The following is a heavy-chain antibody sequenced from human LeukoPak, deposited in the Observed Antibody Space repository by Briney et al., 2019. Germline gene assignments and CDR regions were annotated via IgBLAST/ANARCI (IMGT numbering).Heavy chain of an antibody. CDR2: VSYDGSNK. J-gene: IGHJ4*02. CDR3: AKDLHEPGDHEFDY. V-gene: IGHV3-30*18. D-gene: IGHD4-17*01. Sequence: GGSLRLSCAAAGFTFSSYGMHWVRQAPGKGLEWAAVVSYDGSNKYYADSVKGRFTISRDNSKNTLYLQMNSLRPEDMAVYYCAKDLHEPGDHEFDYWGQGTLVSVSS. CDR1: GFTFSSYG.